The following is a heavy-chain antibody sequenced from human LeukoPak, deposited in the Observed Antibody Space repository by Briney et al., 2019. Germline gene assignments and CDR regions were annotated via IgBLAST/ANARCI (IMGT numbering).Heavy chain of an antibody. CDR1: GSTFSSSS. CDR3: ARDQGGLGY. V-gene: IGHV3-23*01. Sequence: PGGSLRLSCLASGSTFSSSSMRWLRQAPGKELDWVSAISHGDYTAYYEDSVKGRFTVSRDNSKNTLHLQMNSLRAEDTAVYFCARDQGGLGYWGQGSLVSVSS. CDR2: ISHGDYTA. J-gene: IGHJ4*02. D-gene: IGHD3-16*01.